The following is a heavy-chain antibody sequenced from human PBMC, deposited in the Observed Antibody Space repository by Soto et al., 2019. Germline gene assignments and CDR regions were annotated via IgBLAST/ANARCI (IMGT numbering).Heavy chain of an antibody. D-gene: IGHD3-22*01. CDR2: IYYSGST. CDR3: ARFGYSTNIGIDY. J-gene: IGHJ4*02. CDR1: GGSISSGGYY. V-gene: IGHV4-31*03. Sequence: QVQLQESGPGLVKPSQTLSLTGTVSGGSISSGGYYWSWIRQHPGKGLEWIGYIYYSGSTYYNPSLKSRVTISVDTSKNQFSLKLSSVTAADTAVYYCARFGYSTNIGIDYWGQGTLVTVSS.